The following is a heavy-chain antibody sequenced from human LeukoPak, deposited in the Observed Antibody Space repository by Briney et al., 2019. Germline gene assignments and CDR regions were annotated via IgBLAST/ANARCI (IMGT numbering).Heavy chain of an antibody. V-gene: IGHV3-30*18. Sequence: GRSLRLSCAASGFTFSNYGVHWVRQAPGKGLEWVAVISYDGSNKYYADSVKGRFTISRDNSKKTLYLQMNSLRAEDTAVYYCAKAGMATYFEREDYWGQGTLVTVSS. CDR2: ISYDGSNK. CDR1: GFTFSNYG. J-gene: IGHJ4*02. D-gene: IGHD5-24*01. CDR3: AKAGMATYFEREDY.